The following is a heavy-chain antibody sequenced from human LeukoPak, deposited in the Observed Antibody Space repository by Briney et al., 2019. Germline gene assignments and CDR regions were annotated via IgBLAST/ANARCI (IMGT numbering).Heavy chain of an antibody. J-gene: IGHJ4*02. CDR2: IGTAGDT. V-gene: IGHV3-13*01. CDR3: ARGSGYSGYEDFDY. CDR1: GFTFSSYD. Sequence: GGSLRLSCAASGFTFSSYDMHWVRQATGKGLEWVSAIGTAGDTYYPGSMKGRFAISRENAKNSLYLQMNSLRAGDTAVYYCARGSGYSGYEDFDYWGQGTLVTVSS. D-gene: IGHD5-12*01.